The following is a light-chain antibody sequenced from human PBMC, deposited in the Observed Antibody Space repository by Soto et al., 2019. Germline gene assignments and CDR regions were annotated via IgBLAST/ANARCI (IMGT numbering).Light chain of an antibody. V-gene: IGKV1-39*01. CDR3: QPSYSIPFT. CDR2: YVP. J-gene: IGKJ3*01. CDR1: ETISPY. Sequence: DIQMTQSPSSLSVSVGDRVTISCRSSETISPYLSWYQQKFGEAPKRLIYYVPTLQGGVPSRFSGGGSGTEFNLTIDTLQPEDLATYLFQPSYSIPFTFGPGTKVEIK.